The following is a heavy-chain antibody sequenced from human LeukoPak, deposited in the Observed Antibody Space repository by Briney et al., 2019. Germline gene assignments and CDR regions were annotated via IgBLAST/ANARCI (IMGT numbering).Heavy chain of an antibody. D-gene: IGHD4-11*01. Sequence: PSETLSLTCTVSGGSISSSSYYWGWIRQPPGKGLEWIGSIYYSGSTYYNPSLKSRVTISVDTSKNQFSLKLSSVTAADTAVYYCANYVYYYYYMDVWGKGTTVTVS. J-gene: IGHJ6*03. V-gene: IGHV4-39*07. CDR1: GGSISSSSYY. CDR2: IYYSGST. CDR3: ANYVYYYYYMDV.